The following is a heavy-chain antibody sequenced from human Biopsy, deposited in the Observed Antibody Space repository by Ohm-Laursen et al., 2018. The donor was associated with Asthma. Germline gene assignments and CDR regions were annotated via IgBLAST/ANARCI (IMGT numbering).Heavy chain of an antibody. CDR2: ITPNGGAK. CDR1: AYTFIGYH. J-gene: IGHJ5*02. V-gene: IGHV1-2*06. Sequence: ASVKVSCKASAYTFIGYHLHWVRQAPGEGLEWMGRITPNGGAKIYAQKFQGRVTMTRDTSISTAYMELSRLTSDDTAVYYCARVQKSPGDRWFDPWGQGTLVTVSS. D-gene: IGHD7-27*01. CDR3: ARVQKSPGDRWFDP.